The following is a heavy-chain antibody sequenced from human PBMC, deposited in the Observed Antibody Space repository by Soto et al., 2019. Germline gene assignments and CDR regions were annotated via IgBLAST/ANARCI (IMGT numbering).Heavy chain of an antibody. CDR2: IFWDDDK. D-gene: IGHD6-19*01. CDR1: GFSLSSSGVG. V-gene: IGHV2-5*02. J-gene: IGHJ4*02. Sequence: QIALKESGPTLVKPTQTLRLTCTFSGFSLSSSGVGVGWIRQPPGKALEWLALIFWDDDKRFSPSLRSRLTITKDTSMDQVVLTRSNLDPVDTATYFCAHVYSSGWSPFDYWGQGILVTVSS. CDR3: AHVYSSGWSPFDY.